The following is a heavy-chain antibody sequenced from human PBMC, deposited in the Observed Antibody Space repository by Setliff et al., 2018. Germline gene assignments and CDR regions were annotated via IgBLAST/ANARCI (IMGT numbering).Heavy chain of an antibody. CDR3: ERLVRYCTRVTCQRSSDGDF. D-gene: IGHD2-8*01. V-gene: IGHV1-18*01. Sequence: ASVKVSCKASGYTFNHYGITWVRLAPGQGLEWMGWISAHSGNTFYAPQFQGRLVMTTDTSTNTAYMELRNLTSDDAAMYFCERLVRYCTRVTCQRSSDGDFWGQGTPVTVSS. CDR2: ISAHSGNT. CDR1: GYTFNHYG. J-gene: IGHJ4*02.